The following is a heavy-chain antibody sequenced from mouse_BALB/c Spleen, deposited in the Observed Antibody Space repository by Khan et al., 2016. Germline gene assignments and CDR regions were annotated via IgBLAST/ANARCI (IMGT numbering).Heavy chain of an antibody. CDR3: ARFSDY. J-gene: IGHJ2*01. CDR1: GYTFSSYW. CDR2: MLPRSGST. Sequence: QMQLEESGTELMKPGASVKISCKATGYTFSSYWIEWVKQRPGHGLEWIGEMLPRSGSTNYNEKFKGKATFTADTSSNTAYMQLSGLTSEDSAVYYCARFSDYWGQGTTLTVSS. V-gene: IGHV1-9*01.